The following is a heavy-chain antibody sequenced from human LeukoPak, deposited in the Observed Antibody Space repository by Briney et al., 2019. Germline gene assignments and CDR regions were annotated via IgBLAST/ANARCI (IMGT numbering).Heavy chain of an antibody. V-gene: IGHV1-2*02. D-gene: IGHD1-26*01. J-gene: IGHJ4*02. Sequence: ASVKVSCKASGYTFTGYYMHWVRQAPGQGPEWMGWINPNSGGTNYAQKFQGRVTMTRDTSISTAYMELSRLRSDDTAVYYCARLGEVGAGWDYWGQGTLVTVSS. CDR1: GYTFTGYY. CDR3: ARLGEVGAGWDY. CDR2: INPNSGGT.